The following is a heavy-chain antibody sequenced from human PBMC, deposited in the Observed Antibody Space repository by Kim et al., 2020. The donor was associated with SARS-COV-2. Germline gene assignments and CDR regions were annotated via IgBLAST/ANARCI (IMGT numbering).Heavy chain of an antibody. CDR3: ARDIEGAAAGIFWFDP. V-gene: IGHV3-48*02. Sequence: GGSLRLSFAASGFTFSSYSMNWVRQAPGKGLEWVSYISSSSSTIYYADSVKGRFTISRDNAKNSLYLQMNSLRDEDTAVYYCARDIEGAAAGIFWFDPWGQGTLVTVSS. D-gene: IGHD6-13*01. J-gene: IGHJ5*02. CDR1: GFTFSSYS. CDR2: ISSSSSTI.